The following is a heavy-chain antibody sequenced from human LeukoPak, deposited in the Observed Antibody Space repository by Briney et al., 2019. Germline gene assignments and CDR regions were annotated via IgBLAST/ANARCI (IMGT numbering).Heavy chain of an antibody. D-gene: IGHD2-21*02. CDR1: GYRISSYW. CDR2: IYPGDSDT. V-gene: IGHV5-51*01. J-gene: IGHJ4*02. CDR3: ARSDCGGDCYNAAFNY. Sequence: GESLRISCKASGYRISSYWIAWVRQMPGKGLEWMGIIYPGDSDTRYSPSFQGHVTISADRSFNTAYLQWSSLKDSDTAMYCCARSDCGGDCYNAAFNYWGQGTLVTVSS.